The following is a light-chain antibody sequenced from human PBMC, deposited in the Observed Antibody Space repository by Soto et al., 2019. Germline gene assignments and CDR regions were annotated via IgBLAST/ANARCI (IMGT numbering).Light chain of an antibody. J-gene: IGLJ1*01. V-gene: IGLV2-14*01. CDR3: CSYVSSKTYV. CDR2: EVS. CDR1: RTDVGGYNF. Sequence: QSVLTQPASVSVSPVQSITVSCTGSRTDVGGYNFVSWYQQHPGKAPKLIIYEVSNRPSGVSSRFSGSKSDNTASLTISGLQAEDEADYYCCSYVSSKTYVFGTGTKVTVL.